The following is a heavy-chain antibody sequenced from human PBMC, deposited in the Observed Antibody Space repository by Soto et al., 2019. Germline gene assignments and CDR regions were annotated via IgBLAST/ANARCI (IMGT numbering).Heavy chain of an antibody. CDR1: GGSISSGDYY. J-gene: IGHJ3*02. V-gene: IGHV4-30-4*01. CDR3: ARDWPLYDFPDAFDI. CDR2: IYYSGST. Sequence: SETLSLTCTVSGGSISSGDYYWSWIRQPPGKGLEWIGYIYYSGSTYYNPSLKSRVTISVDTSKNQFSLKLSSVTAADTAVYYCARDWPLYDFPDAFDIWGQGTMVTVSS. D-gene: IGHD3-3*01.